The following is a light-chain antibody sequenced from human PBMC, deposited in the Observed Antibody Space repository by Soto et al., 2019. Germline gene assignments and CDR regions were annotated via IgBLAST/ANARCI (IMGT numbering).Light chain of an antibody. J-gene: IGLJ2*01. CDR2: EGS. Sequence: QSALTQPASVSGSPGQSITISCTGTSSDVGSYNLVSWYQQHPGKAPKLMIYEGSKRPSGVSNRLSGSKSGNTASLTISGLQAEDEADYYCCSYAGSSTFVVFGGGTKLTVL. V-gene: IGLV2-23*03. CDR1: SSDVGSYNL. CDR3: CSYAGSSTFVV.